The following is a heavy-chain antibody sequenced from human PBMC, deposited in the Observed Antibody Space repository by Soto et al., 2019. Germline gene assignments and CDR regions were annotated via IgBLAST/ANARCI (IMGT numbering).Heavy chain of an antibody. J-gene: IGHJ4*02. V-gene: IGHV3-9*01. Sequence: EVQLVESGGGLVQPGRSLRLSCAASGFTFDDYAMHWVRQAPGKGLEWVSGISWNSGSIGYADSVKGRFTISRDNAKNSLYLQMNSLRAEDTVLYYWAKALAAYSSGWYATDYWGEVTLVAVSS. CDR3: AKALAAYSSGWYATDY. CDR2: ISWNSGSI. CDR1: GFTFDDYA. D-gene: IGHD6-19*01.